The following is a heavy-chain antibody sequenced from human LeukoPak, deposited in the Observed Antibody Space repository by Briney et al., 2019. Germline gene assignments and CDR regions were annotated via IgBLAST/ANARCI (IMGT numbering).Heavy chain of an antibody. V-gene: IGHV3-53*01. CDR3: VREKNDIVLTSYYFDY. J-gene: IGHJ4*02. D-gene: IGHD5-12*01. CDR2: IVMSGNT. CDR1: GFSVSTNY. Sequence: GGSLRLSCAASGFSVSTNYLGWVRQAPGKGLEWVSVIVMSGNTYYAESVKGRFTISRDTSKNTVFLLMNSLRAEDTAVYYCVREKNDIVLTSYYFDYWGQGTLVTVSS.